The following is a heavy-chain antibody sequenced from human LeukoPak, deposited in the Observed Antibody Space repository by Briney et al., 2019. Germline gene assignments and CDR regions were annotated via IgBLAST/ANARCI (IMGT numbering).Heavy chain of an antibody. CDR3: ARDLEAANTYYFDY. J-gene: IGHJ4*02. CDR1: GFTFSSYS. CDR2: ISSSTGYI. V-gene: IGHV3-21*01. Sequence: PGGSLRLSCAASGFTFSSYSMNWVRQAPGKGLEWVSSISSSTGYIYYADSVKGRFTISRDNAKNSLYLQVNILRVEDTAVYYCARDLEAANTYYFDYWGQGTMVTVSS. D-gene: IGHD6-13*01.